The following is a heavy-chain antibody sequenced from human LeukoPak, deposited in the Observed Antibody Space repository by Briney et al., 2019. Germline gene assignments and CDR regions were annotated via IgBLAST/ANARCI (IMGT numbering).Heavy chain of an antibody. Sequence: ASVKVSCKASGYTFTSYAMHWVRQGLGQRLGWMGWINAGNGNTKYSQKFQGRVTMTRDTSTSTVYMELSSLRSEDTAVYYCAREMDCSSTSCYKKGAFDIWGQGTMVTVSS. CDR1: GYTFTSYA. CDR2: INAGNGNT. V-gene: IGHV1-3*01. J-gene: IGHJ3*02. D-gene: IGHD2-2*02. CDR3: AREMDCSSTSCYKKGAFDI.